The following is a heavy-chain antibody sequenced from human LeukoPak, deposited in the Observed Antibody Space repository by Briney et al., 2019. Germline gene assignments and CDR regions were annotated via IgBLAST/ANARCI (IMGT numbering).Heavy chain of an antibody. Sequence: GASVKVSCKTSGYTFSGSYIHWVRQAPGQGLEWMGGIIPIFGTANYAQKFQGRVTITADESTSTAYMELSSLRSEDTAVYYCAREGYELLWFGELLPRGNWFDPWGQGTLVTVSS. CDR2: IIPIFGTA. V-gene: IGHV1-69*13. CDR3: AREGYELLWFGELLPRGNWFDP. J-gene: IGHJ5*02. D-gene: IGHD3-10*01. CDR1: GYTFSGSY.